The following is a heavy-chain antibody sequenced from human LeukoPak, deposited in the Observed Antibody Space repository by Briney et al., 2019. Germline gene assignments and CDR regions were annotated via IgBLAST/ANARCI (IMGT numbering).Heavy chain of an antibody. J-gene: IGHJ4*02. CDR2: ITSSGRYI. CDR1: GFTFSSYA. Sequence: GGSLRLSCAASGFTFSSYAMSWARQAPGKGLEWVSSITSSGRYIYDADSVKGRFTISRDNAKNSLYLQMNSLRAEDTAVYYCARDPVWSPVSGVFDSWGQGTLVTVSS. D-gene: IGHD2-21*01. V-gene: IGHV3-21*01. CDR3: ARDPVWSPVSGVFDS.